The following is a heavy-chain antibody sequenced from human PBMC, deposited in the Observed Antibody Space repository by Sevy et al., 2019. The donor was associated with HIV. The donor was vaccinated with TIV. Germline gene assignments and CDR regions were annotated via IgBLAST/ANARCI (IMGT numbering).Heavy chain of an antibody. CDR1: GFTFSKYS. J-gene: IGHJ4*02. Sequence: GGSLRLSCTASGFTFSKYSMSWVRQPPGKGLEWVSTLSFGCGEINYADSVKGRFTISRENSKSSVYLQMNNLRPEDMAVYYCAREGCTKPHDYWGQGTLVTVSS. V-gene: IGHV3-23*01. D-gene: IGHD2-8*01. CDR2: LSFGCGEI. CDR3: AREGCTKPHDY.